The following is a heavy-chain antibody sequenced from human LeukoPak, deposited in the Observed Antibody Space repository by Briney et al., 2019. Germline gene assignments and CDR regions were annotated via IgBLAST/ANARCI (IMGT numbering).Heavy chain of an antibody. J-gene: IGHJ4*02. CDR2: INPNSGGT. Sequence: ASVKVSCKASGYNFTGYYMHWVRQAPGQGLEWMGWINPNSGGTKYQGRVTMTRDTSISTAYMELTRLRSDDTAVYYCARESGAYDSSGYSDYYFDYWGQGALVTVSS. CDR3: ARESGAYDSSGYSDYYFDY. CDR1: GYNFTGYY. V-gene: IGHV1-2*02. D-gene: IGHD3-22*01.